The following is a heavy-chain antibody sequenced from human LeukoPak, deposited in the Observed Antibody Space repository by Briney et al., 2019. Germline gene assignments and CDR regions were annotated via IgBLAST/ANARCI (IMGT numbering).Heavy chain of an antibody. V-gene: IGHV3-53*01. J-gene: IGHJ4*02. CDR2: IYSGGST. CDR1: GFTVSSNY. D-gene: IGHD1-26*01. Sequence: GGSLRLSCAASGFTVSSNYMSWVRQAPGKGLEWVSVIYSGGSTYYADSVKGRFTISRDNSKNTLYLQMNSLRAEDTAVYYCTRGELPSLFDYWGQGTLVTVSS. CDR3: TRGELPSLFDY.